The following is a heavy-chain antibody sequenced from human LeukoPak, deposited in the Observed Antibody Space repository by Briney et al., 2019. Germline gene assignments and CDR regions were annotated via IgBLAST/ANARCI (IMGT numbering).Heavy chain of an antibody. Sequence: PGGSLRLSCADSGFTFSGYSMNWVRQAPGKGLEWVSSISGSSSYIYYADSVKGRFTISRDNAKNSLYLQMNSLRAEDTAVYYCARDTRYCSGGSCYSGLPFDYWGQGTLVTVSS. V-gene: IGHV3-21*01. CDR3: ARDTRYCSGGSCYSGLPFDY. CDR1: GFTFSGYS. D-gene: IGHD2-15*01. J-gene: IGHJ4*02. CDR2: ISGSSSYI.